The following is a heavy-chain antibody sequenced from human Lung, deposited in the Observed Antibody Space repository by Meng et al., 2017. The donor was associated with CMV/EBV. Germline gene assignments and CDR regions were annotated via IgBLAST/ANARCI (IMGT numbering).Heavy chain of an antibody. Sequence: SXTXSLXCTVSGGSFSSYYWGWIRQPPGKGLEWIGFIQYSGSTNYNPSLKSRVTISLDTSKNQFSLKLSSVTAADTAVYYCAVAWSYSPEDLPHWGQGTLVTVSS. V-gene: IGHV4-59*01. CDR3: AVAWSYSPEDLPH. J-gene: IGHJ1*01. D-gene: IGHD1-26*01. CDR1: GGSFSSYY. CDR2: IQYSGST.